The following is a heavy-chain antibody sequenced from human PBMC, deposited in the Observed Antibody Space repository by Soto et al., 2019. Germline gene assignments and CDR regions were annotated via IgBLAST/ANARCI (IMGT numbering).Heavy chain of an antibody. D-gene: IGHD1-1*01. CDR2: NYYRSKWYS. CDR1: GDSVSRNSGA. Sequence: SQTLSLTCAISGDSVSRNSGAWNWIRQSPSGGLQWLGRNYYRSKWYSEYAPSVKSRLTIKPDTAKNQFALQLKSVTPDDSGVYYCARGNWNAEGYYYGMDVWGQGITVTVSS. V-gene: IGHV6-1*01. J-gene: IGHJ6*02. CDR3: ARGNWNAEGYYYGMDV.